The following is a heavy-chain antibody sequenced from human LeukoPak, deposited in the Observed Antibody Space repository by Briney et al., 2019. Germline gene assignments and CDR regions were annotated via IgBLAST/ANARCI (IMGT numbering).Heavy chain of an antibody. Sequence: PGGSLRLSCAASGFTVSSNYMSWVRQAPGKGLEWVSVIYSGGSTYYADSVKGRFTISRDNSKNTLYLQMNSLRAEDTAVYYCAKAGVGSPLDYWGQGTLVTVSS. J-gene: IGHJ4*02. CDR1: GFTVSSNY. V-gene: IGHV3-53*01. CDR2: IYSGGST. CDR3: AKAGVGSPLDY. D-gene: IGHD1-26*01.